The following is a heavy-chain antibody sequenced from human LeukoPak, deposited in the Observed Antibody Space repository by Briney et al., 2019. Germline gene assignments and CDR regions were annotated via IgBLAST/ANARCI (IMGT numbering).Heavy chain of an antibody. J-gene: IGHJ4*02. CDR3: AREFMGVYFDY. CDR2: ISSRSTSI. CDR1: GFTFSIYA. D-gene: IGHD3-16*01. Sequence: GGSLRLSCAASGFTFSIYAMNWVRQAPGKGLEWISYISSRSTSIYYADSVKGRFTISRDNDKNSLYLQMNSLRDADTAVYYCAREFMGVYFDYWGQGTLVTVSS. V-gene: IGHV3-48*02.